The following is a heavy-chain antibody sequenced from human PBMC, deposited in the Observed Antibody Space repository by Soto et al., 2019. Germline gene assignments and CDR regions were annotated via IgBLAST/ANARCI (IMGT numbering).Heavy chain of an antibody. J-gene: IGHJ3*02. D-gene: IGHD2-21*02. CDR1: GGSISSGGYY. V-gene: IGHV4-31*03. CDR2: IYYSGST. CDR3: ARDMSGYCGGDCYGAFDI. Sequence: SETLSLTCTVSGGSISSGGYYWSWIRQHPGKGLEWIGYIYYSGSTYYNPSLKSRVTISVDTSKNQFSLKLSSVTAADTAVYYCARDMSGYCGGDCYGAFDIWGQGTMVTVSS.